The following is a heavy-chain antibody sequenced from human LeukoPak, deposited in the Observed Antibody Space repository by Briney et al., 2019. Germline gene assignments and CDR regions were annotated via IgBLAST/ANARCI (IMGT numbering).Heavy chain of an antibody. CDR1: GGTFSSYA. V-gene: IGHV1-69*06. Sequence: RASVKVSCKASGGTFSSYAISWVRQAPGQGLEWMGGIIPIFGTANYAQKFQGRVTITADKSTSTAYMELSSLRSEDTAVYYCASYYDSSGSYEDAFDIWGQGTMVTVSS. D-gene: IGHD3-22*01. CDR2: IIPIFGTA. CDR3: ASYYDSSGSYEDAFDI. J-gene: IGHJ3*02.